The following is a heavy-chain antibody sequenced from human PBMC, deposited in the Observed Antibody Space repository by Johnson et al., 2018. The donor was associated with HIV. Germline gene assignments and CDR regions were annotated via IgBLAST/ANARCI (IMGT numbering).Heavy chain of an antibody. J-gene: IGHJ3*02. CDR3: AKDVQVRGIVLMVTLFDAFDI. CDR1: EFTLNSYG. Sequence: QVQLVESGGGVVQPWRSLRLSCAASEFTLNSYGTHWVRQAPGKGLEWVAVISYDGSNKYYADSVKGRFTISRDNSKNTLFLQMSSLRPEDTAVYYCAKDVQVRGIVLMVTLFDAFDIWGQGTMVTVSS. V-gene: IGHV3-30*18. D-gene: IGHD2-8*01. CDR2: ISYDGSNK.